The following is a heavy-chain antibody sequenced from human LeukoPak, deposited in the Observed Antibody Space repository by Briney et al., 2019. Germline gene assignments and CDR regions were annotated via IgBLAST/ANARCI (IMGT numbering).Heavy chain of an antibody. V-gene: IGHV1-18*01. D-gene: IGHD6-19*01. Sequence: GASVKLCCKASGYTFTSYGISWVRQAPGQGLGWMGWISAYNGNTNYAQKLQGRVTMTTDTSTSTAYMELRSLRSDDTAVYYCARGGPPIAVAGYYFDYWGQGTLVTVSS. CDR1: GYTFTSYG. CDR2: ISAYNGNT. J-gene: IGHJ4*02. CDR3: ARGGPPIAVAGYYFDY.